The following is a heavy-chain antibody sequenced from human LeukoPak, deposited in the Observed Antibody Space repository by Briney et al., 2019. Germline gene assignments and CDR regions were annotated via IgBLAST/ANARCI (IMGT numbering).Heavy chain of an antibody. V-gene: IGHV4-34*01. CDR1: GGSFSGYY. CDR3: ARALYDY. CDR2: INHSGST. Sequence: SETLSLTCVVYGGSFSGYYWSWIRQPPGKGLEWIGEINHSGSTNYNPSLKSRVTISVDTSKNQFSLKLGSVTAADTAVYYCARALYDYWGQGTLVTVSS. J-gene: IGHJ4*02.